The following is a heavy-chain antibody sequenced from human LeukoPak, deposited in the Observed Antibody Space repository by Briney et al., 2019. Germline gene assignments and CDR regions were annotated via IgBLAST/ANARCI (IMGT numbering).Heavy chain of an antibody. D-gene: IGHD6-19*01. V-gene: IGHV4-4*07. CDR3: ASLYSSGWYGDYFDY. CDR2: IYISGST. Sequence: PSETLSLTCTVSGGSISSYYWSWIRQPAGRGLEWIGRIYISGSTNYNPSLKSRVTMSVDTSTNQFSLKLSSVTAADTAVYYCASLYSSGWYGDYFDYWGQGTLVTVSS. CDR1: GGSISSYY. J-gene: IGHJ4*02.